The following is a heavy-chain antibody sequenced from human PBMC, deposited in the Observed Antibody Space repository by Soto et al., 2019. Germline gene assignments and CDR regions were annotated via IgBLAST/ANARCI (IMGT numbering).Heavy chain of an antibody. J-gene: IGHJ6*02. CDR3: ARGHAYPSITGTVRYYYGMDV. Sequence: SETLSLTCTVSGGSISSGGYYWSWIRQHPGKGLEWIGYIYYSGSTYYNPSLKSRVTISVDTSKNQFSLKLSSVTAADTAVYYCARGHAYPSITGTVRYYYGMDVWXQGTTVTVSS. CDR2: IYYSGST. V-gene: IGHV4-31*03. CDR1: GGSISSGGYY. D-gene: IGHD1-20*01.